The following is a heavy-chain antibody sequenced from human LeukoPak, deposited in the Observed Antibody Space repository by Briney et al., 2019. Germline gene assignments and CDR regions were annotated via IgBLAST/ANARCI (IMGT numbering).Heavy chain of an antibody. CDR1: GGSISSHY. CDR2: IYYSGST. Sequence: TPETLSLACTVSGGSISSHYWSWIRQPPGKGLEWIGYIYYSGSTNYNPSLKSRVTISVDTSKNQFSLKLSSVTAADTAVYYCAREYNWNYSLDYWGQGTLVTVSS. V-gene: IGHV4-59*11. CDR3: AREYNWNYSLDY. D-gene: IGHD1-7*01. J-gene: IGHJ4*02.